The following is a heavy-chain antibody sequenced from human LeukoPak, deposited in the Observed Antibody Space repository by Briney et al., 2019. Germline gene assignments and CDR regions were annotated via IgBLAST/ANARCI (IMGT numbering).Heavy chain of an antibody. CDR3: ATYSSSWWFYFDY. Sequence: PSETLSLTCTVSGGSISSGGYYWSWIRQHPGKGLEWIGYIYYRGSTYYNPSLKSRATISVDTSKNQFSLKLSSVTAADTAVYYCATYSSSWWFYFDYWGQGTLVTVSS. J-gene: IGHJ4*02. D-gene: IGHD6-13*01. CDR1: GGSISSGGYY. V-gene: IGHV4-31*03. CDR2: IYYRGST.